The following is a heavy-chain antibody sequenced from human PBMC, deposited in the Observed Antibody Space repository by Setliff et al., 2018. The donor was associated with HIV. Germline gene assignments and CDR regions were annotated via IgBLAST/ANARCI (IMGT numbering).Heavy chain of an antibody. Sequence: KASETLSLTCAVYGGSFSGYYWSWIRQPPGKGLEWIGEINHSGSTNYNPSLKSRVTISVDTSKNQFSLKLSSVTAADTAVYYCARLRTGGYYYYGMDVWGQGTTVTVSS. D-gene: IGHD2-15*01. CDR1: GGSFSGYY. CDR2: INHSGST. J-gene: IGHJ6*02. CDR3: ARLRTGGYYYYGMDV. V-gene: IGHV4-34*01.